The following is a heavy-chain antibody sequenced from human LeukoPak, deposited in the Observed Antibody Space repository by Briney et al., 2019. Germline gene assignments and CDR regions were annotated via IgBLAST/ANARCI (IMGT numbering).Heavy chain of an antibody. V-gene: IGHV3-13*04. D-gene: IGHD4-23*01. CDR3: ARGGSDYGGNLYYFDY. Sequence: GGSLRLSCAASGFTFSSYDMHWVRLATGKGLEWVSAIGTAGDTYYPGSVKGRFTISRENAKNSLYLQMNSLRAGDTAVYYCARGGSDYGGNLYYFDYWGQGTLVTVSS. J-gene: IGHJ4*02. CDR2: IGTAGDT. CDR1: GFTFSSYD.